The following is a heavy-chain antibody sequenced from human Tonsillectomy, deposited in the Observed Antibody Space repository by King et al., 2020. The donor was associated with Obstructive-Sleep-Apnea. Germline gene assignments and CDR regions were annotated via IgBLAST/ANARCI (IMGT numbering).Heavy chain of an antibody. J-gene: IGHJ3*02. Sequence: QLVQSGAEVKKPGASVKVSCKASGYAFNSYGISWVRQAPGLGLEWMGWISPYSADTDHIQKFQGRVTMTTDTSTSTAYMELRNLRSDDTAAYYCARGFSYGYGAFDIWGQGTMVTVSS. CDR2: ISPYSADT. CDR3: ARGFSYGYGAFDI. CDR1: GYAFNSYG. V-gene: IGHV1-18*04. D-gene: IGHD5-18*01.